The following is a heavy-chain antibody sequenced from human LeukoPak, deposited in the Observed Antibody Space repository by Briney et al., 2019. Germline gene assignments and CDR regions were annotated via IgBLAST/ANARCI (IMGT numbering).Heavy chain of an antibody. CDR3: AKATFNY. J-gene: IGHJ4*02. CDR2: ISWNSGSI. CDR1: GFTFDDYA. V-gene: IGHV3-9*01. Sequence: GGPLRLSCAASGFTFDDYAMHWVRQAPGKGLEWVSGISWNSGSIGYADSVKGRFTISRGNAKNSLYLQMNSLRAEDTALYYCAKATFNYWGQGTLVTVSS.